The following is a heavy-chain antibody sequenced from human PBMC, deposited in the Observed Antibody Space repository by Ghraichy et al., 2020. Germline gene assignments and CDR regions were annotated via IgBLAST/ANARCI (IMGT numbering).Heavy chain of an antibody. D-gene: IGHD4-11*01. CDR3: ARDAILTTLNYYYGMDV. CDR2: IYTSGST. Sequence: SETLSLTCTVSGGSISSGSHYWSWIRQPAGKGLEWIGRIYTSGSTIYNPSLKSRVTISVDTSKNQFSLKLSSVTAADTAVYYCARDAILTTLNYYYGMDVWGQGTTVTVSS. CDR1: GGSISSGSHY. J-gene: IGHJ6*02. V-gene: IGHV4-61*02.